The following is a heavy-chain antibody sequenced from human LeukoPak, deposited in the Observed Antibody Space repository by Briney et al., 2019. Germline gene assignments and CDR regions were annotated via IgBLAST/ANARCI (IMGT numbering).Heavy chain of an antibody. CDR1: GGSISSGGYS. Sequence: SETLSLTCAVSGGSISSGGYSWSWIRQPPGKGLEWIGYIYHSGSTYYNPSLKSRVTISVDRSKIQFSLKLSSVTAADTAVYYCARGGIQLWFQNFDYWGQGTLVTVSS. V-gene: IGHV4-30-2*01. J-gene: IGHJ4*02. D-gene: IGHD5-18*01. CDR2: IYHSGST. CDR3: ARGGIQLWFQNFDY.